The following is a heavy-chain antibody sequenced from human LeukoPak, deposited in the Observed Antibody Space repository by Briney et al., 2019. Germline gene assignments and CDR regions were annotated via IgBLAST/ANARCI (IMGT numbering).Heavy chain of an antibody. CDR1: GFTLSKFE. D-gene: IGHD2-15*01. J-gene: IGHJ4*02. CDR2: INSGGTE. V-gene: IGHV3-48*03. Sequence: GGSLRLSCAASGFTLSKFEMNWVRRAPGKGLEWLSYINSGGTEWYADSVKGRFTISRDNAKNSLYLQMNSLRAEDTAVYYCVREGAYCSGGSCYFDHWGQGTLVTVSS. CDR3: VREGAYCSGGSCYFDH.